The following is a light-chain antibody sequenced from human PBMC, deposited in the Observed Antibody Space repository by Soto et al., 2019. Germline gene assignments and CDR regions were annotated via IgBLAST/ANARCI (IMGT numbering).Light chain of an antibody. J-gene: IGKJ4*01. V-gene: IGKV4-1*01. CDR2: WAS. CDR1: QSVLYSSNKKNY. CDR3: QQYYTTPLT. Sequence: DIVMTQSPDSLAVSLGERATINCKSSQSVLYSSNKKNYLAWYQQKAGQPPKLLIYWASTRESGVPARFSGSESGTDFTLTISSLQAEDVAIYYCQQYYTTPLTFGGGTKVEIK.